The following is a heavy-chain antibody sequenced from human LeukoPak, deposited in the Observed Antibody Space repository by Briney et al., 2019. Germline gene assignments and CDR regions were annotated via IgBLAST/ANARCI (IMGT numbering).Heavy chain of an antibody. CDR1: GGSFSGYY. D-gene: IGHD2-2*01. J-gene: IGHJ5*02. V-gene: IGHV4-34*01. CDR2: INHSGST. Sequence: PSETLSLTCAVYGGSFSGYYWSWIRQPPGKGLEWIGEINHSGSTNYNPSLKSRVPISVDTSKTQFSLKLSSVTAADTAVYYCASLLGYCSSTSCSNWFDPWGQGTLVTVSS. CDR3: ASLLGYCSSTSCSNWFDP.